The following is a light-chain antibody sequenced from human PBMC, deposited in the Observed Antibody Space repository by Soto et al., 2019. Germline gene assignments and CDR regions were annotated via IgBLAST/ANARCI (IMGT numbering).Light chain of an antibody. Sequence: QSVLTQPPSASGSPGQSVTISCTGTSSDVGGYNYVSWYQQHPGKAPKVMIYDVNKRPSGVPDRFSGSKSGNTASLTVSGLQAEDEAGYYCSSHAGSDNPFVFGTGTKLTVL. J-gene: IGLJ1*01. V-gene: IGLV2-8*01. CDR2: DVN. CDR3: SSHAGSDNPFV. CDR1: SSDVGGYNY.